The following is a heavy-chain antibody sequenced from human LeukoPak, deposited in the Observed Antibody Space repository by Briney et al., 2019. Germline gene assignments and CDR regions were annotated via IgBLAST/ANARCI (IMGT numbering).Heavy chain of an antibody. V-gene: IGHV3-9*01. CDR2: ISWNSGSI. D-gene: IGHD6-25*01. CDR1: GFTFDDYA. J-gene: IGHJ4*02. CDR3: AKDSDIAAGYFDY. Sequence: GGSLRLSCVASGFTFDDYAMHWVRQAPGKGLEWVSGISWNSGSIGYADSVKGRFTISRDNAKNSLYLQMNSLRAEDTALYYCAKDSDIAAGYFDYWGQGTLVTVSS.